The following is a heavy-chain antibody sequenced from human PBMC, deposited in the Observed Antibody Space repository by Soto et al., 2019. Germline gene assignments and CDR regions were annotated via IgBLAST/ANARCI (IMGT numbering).Heavy chain of an antibody. V-gene: IGHV3-33*01. CDR1: GFTFSSYG. D-gene: IGHD3-3*01. J-gene: IGHJ4*02. CDR3: ARALRSQYYFDY. CDR2: IWYDGSNK. Sequence: GGSLRLSCAASGFTFSSYGMHWVRQAPGKGLEWVAVIWYDGSNKYYADSVKGRFTISRDNSKNTLYLQMNSLRAEDTAVYYCARALRSQYYFDYWGQGTLVTVSS.